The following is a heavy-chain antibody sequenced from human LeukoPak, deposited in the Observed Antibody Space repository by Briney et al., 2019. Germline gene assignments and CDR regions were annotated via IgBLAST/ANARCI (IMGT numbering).Heavy chain of an antibody. Sequence: GGSLRLSCAASGFTFSSSAMSWVRQAPGKGLEWVSTISGSGFNTYYPDSVKGRVTISRDNSKTTVYLQMNSLRADDTAVYYCAKHPVPFSDGSLDYWGQGTLVTVSS. CDR1: GFTFSSSA. V-gene: IGHV3-23*01. CDR2: ISGSGFNT. D-gene: IGHD5-24*01. J-gene: IGHJ4*02. CDR3: AKHPVPFSDGSLDY.